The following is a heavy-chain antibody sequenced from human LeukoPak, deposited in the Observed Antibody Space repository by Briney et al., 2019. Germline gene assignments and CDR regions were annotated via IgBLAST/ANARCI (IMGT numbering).Heavy chain of an antibody. CDR2: IYYSGST. V-gene: IGHV4-39*01. CDR1: GDSTSRSSYY. J-gene: IGHJ4*02. Sequence: PSETLSLTCTVSGDSTSRSSYYWGWIRQPPGKGLEWIGTIYYSGSTNFNPSLQSRVSMSIDPSTNQFYLKLTSVTAADTAVYCCARHVNRQGRAENDFWGQGTLVTVSS. CDR3: ARHVNRQGRAENDF. D-gene: IGHD2/OR15-2a*01.